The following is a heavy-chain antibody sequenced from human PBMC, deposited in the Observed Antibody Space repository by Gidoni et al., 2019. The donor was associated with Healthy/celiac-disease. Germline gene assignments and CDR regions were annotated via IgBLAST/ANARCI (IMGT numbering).Heavy chain of an antibody. V-gene: IGHV3-30*18. J-gene: IGHJ3*02. D-gene: IGHD6-13*01. CDR2: ISYDGSNK. CDR1: GFTFSSYG. Sequence: QVQLVESGGGVVQPGRSLRLSCAAYGFTFSSYGIHWVRQAPGKGLYWVAVISYDGSNKYYADSVKGRFTISRDNSKNTLYLQMNSLRAEDTAVYYCAKDFGYSSSQYDAFDIWGQGTMVTVSS. CDR3: AKDFGYSSSQYDAFDI.